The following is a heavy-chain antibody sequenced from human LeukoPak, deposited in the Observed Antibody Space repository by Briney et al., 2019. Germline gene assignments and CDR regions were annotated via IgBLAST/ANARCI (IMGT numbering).Heavy chain of an antibody. CDR2: INPNSGST. J-gene: IGHJ4*02. CDR1: GYTFTGYY. CDR3: ARGSPSTVDY. Sequence: ASVKVSSKASGYTFTGYYMHSVRQATGQGREWLGWINPNSGSTNYAQKFPGRVTMTRDTSISTATIELSRLRSDDTGVYYCARGSPSTVDYWGQGTLVTVSS. D-gene: IGHD1-26*01. V-gene: IGHV1-2*02.